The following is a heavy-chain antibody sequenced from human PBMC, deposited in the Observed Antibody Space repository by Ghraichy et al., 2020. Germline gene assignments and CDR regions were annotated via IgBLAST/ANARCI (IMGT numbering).Heavy chain of an antibody. CDR1: GFTFSSYA. CDR2: ICCNADRT. V-gene: IGHV3-23*01. CDR3: VKKKYYVSRSPFDS. Sequence: GGSLRLSCAASGFTFSSYAMSWVRQAPGKGLEWVSLICCNADRTYYADSVEGRFIISRDNSKNMLYLQMNSLRAEDTAVYYCVKKKYYVSRSPFDSWGQGTLVTVSS. J-gene: IGHJ5*01. D-gene: IGHD3-22*01.